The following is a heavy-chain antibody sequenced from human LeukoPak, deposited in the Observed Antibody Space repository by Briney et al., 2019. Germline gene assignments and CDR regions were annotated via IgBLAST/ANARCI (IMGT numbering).Heavy chain of an antibody. V-gene: IGHV3-74*01. CDR3: ARVDTAMVFDY. J-gene: IGHJ4*02. CDR1: GFTFSSYW. D-gene: IGHD5-18*01. Sequence: PGGSPRLSCAASGFTFSSYWMHWVRQAPGKGLVWVSRINSDGSSTSYADSVKGRFTISRDNAKNTLYLQMNSLRAEDTAVYYCARVDTAMVFDYWGQGTLVTVSS. CDR2: INSDGSST.